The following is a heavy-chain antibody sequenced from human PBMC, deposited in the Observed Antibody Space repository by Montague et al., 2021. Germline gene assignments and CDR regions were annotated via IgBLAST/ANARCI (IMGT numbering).Heavy chain of an antibody. D-gene: IGHD3-10*01. CDR3: ASDRGAFDC. V-gene: IGHV4-34*01. Sequence: SETLSLTCGVYGGSLNDYYWTWIRQSPVKGLEWIGEVSHIGSTNYNPSLKSRVTMSVDKSKNQFSLKLRSVTAADTAVYYCASDRGAFDCWGQGTVVTVSS. CDR2: VSHIGST. J-gene: IGHJ4*02. CDR1: GGSLNDYY.